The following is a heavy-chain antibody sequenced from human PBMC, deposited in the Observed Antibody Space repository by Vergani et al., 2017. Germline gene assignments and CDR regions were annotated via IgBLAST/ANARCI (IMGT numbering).Heavy chain of an antibody. V-gene: IGHV2-5*04. CDR2: IYWNDDQ. CDR1: GFSLNTRGVS. D-gene: IGHD1-7*01. Sequence: QITLKESGPTLVKPTQTLPLPCTFSGFSLNTRGVSVAWIRQPPGKALDWLALIYWNDDQHYSPSLNNRVTITKDTSKNQVVLTMTNMDYVDTGTYYCVYRKTECGTTGCFYPFYYYYYMDVWVKGTTVTVSS. J-gene: IGHJ6*03. CDR3: VYRKTECGTTGCFYPFYYYYYMDV.